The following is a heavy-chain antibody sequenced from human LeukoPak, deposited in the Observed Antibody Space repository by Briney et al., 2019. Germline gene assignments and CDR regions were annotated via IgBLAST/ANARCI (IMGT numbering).Heavy chain of an antibody. CDR2: ISYDGTNQ. CDR1: GFTFSNYG. D-gene: IGHD4-17*01. CDR3: ARASTTVPNLLDN. V-gene: IGHV3-30*03. Sequence: GGSLRLSCAASGFTFSNYGMHWVRQAPGKGLEWLSVISYDGTNQYYADSVKGRFIISRDNSKNTLYLQMNSLRPEDTAVYFCARASTTVPNLLDNWGQGTLVTVSS. J-gene: IGHJ4*02.